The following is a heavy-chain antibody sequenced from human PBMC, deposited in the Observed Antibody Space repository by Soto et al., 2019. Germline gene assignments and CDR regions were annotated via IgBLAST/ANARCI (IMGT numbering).Heavy chain of an antibody. CDR2: MDQDGSER. Sequence: EVQLVESGGGLVQPGGSLRLSCAASGFTFSTYWMTWVRQPPGKGLEWVANMDQDGSERYYVDSVRGRFTVSRDNAKNSLYLQMNSLRAEDTAVYYCVCRGNFFIYWGQGTLVTVSP. CDR3: VCRGNFFIY. D-gene: IGHD2-15*01. J-gene: IGHJ4*02. V-gene: IGHV3-7*01. CDR1: GFTFSTYW.